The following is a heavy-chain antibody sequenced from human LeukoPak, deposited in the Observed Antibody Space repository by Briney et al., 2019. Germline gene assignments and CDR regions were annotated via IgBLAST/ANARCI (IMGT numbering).Heavy chain of an antibody. Sequence: GASVKVSCKASGYTFTSYGISWVRQAPGQGLEWMGTINPSGGSTSYAQKFQGRVTMTRDTSTSTVYMELSSLRSEDTAVYYCARRGAVADLDDWGQGTLVTVSS. CDR1: GYTFTSYG. D-gene: IGHD6-19*01. CDR3: ARRGAVADLDD. CDR2: INPSGGST. J-gene: IGHJ4*02. V-gene: IGHV1-46*01.